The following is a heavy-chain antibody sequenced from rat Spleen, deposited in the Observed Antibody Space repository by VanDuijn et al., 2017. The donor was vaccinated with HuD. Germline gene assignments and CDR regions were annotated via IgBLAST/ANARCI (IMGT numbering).Heavy chain of an antibody. Sequence: EVQLVESGGGLVQPGRSLKLSCAASGFTFSNYDMAWVRQAPTKGLEWVASISPSGGSTYYRDSVKGRFTVSRDNAKSTLYLQMDSLRSEDTATYYCARHHTMGITHYFDYWGQGVMVTVSS. J-gene: IGHJ2*01. V-gene: IGHV5-25*01. CDR2: ISPSGGST. CDR3: ARHHTMGITHYFDY. CDR1: GFTFSNYD. D-gene: IGHD1-9*01.